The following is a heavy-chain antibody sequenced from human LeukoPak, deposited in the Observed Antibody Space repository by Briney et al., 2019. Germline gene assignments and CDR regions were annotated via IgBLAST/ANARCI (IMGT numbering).Heavy chain of an antibody. Sequence: SETLSLTCAVYGGSFSGYYWSWIRQPPGKGLEWIGEINHSGSTNYNPSLKSRVTISVDTSKNQFSLKLSSVTAADTSVYYCARRRVGATFYYYYYMDVWGKGTTVIVSS. J-gene: IGHJ6*03. CDR3: ARRRVGATFYYYYYMDV. V-gene: IGHV4-34*01. D-gene: IGHD1-26*01. CDR1: GGSFSGYY. CDR2: INHSGST.